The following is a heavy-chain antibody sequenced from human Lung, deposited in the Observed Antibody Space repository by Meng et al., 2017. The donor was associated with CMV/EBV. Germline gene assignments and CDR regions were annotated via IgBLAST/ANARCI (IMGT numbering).Heavy chain of an antibody. CDR1: GFTFGGSA. V-gene: IGHV3-73*01. CDR3: SISETGNHLRDF. J-gene: IGHJ4*02. CDR2: IRSKANSYAT. D-gene: IGHD1-1*01. Sequence: GGSXRLXCAASGFTFGGSAIHWVRQASGKGLEWVGRIRSKANSYATTYVASVKGRFTISRDDSRNTAYLLMNSLKTEDTAVYYCSISETGNHLRDFWGQATLVTVSS.